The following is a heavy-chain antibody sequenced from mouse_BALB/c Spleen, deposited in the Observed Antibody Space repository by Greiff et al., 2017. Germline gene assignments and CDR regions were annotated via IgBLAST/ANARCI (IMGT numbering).Heavy chain of an antibody. CDR1: GFAFSSYD. Sequence: EVQVVESGGGLVKPGGSLKLSCAASGFAFSSYDMSWVRQTPEKRLEWVAYISSGGGSTYYPDTVKGRFTISRDNAKNTLYLQMSSLKSEDTAMYYCARHGGYGNYFDYWGQGTTLTVSS. V-gene: IGHV5-12-1*01. J-gene: IGHJ2*01. CDR3: ARHGGYGNYFDY. CDR2: ISSGGGST. D-gene: IGHD2-10*02.